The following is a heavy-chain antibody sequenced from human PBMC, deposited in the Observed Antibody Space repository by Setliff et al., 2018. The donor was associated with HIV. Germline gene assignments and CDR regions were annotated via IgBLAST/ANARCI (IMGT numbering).Heavy chain of an antibody. J-gene: IGHJ4*02. CDR2: IRSKSIGGTT. CDR3: SRSHSGYDLINAY. Sequence: PGGSLRLSCTASGFSFDDYALTWVRQAPGKGLEWVGFIRSKSIGGTTDYGASVKGRFTISRDDSKTIAYLQMNSLTTEDTALYYCSRSHSGYDLINAYWGQGTLVTVSS. CDR1: GFSFDDYA. D-gene: IGHD5-12*01. V-gene: IGHV3-49*04.